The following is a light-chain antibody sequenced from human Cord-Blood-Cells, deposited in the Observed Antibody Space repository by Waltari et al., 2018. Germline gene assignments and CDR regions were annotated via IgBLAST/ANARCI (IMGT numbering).Light chain of an antibody. CDR2: WAS. CDR3: QQYYSTPPYS. CDR1: QRVLYSSNNKDY. J-gene: IGKJ2*03. V-gene: IGKV4-1*01. Sequence: DIVMTQSPDSLAVSLGERATINCKSSQRVLYSSNNKDYLAWYQQKPGQPPKLLICWASTRESGVPDRFSGSVSGTDFTLTISSLQAEDVAVYYCQQYYSTPPYSFGQGTKLEIK.